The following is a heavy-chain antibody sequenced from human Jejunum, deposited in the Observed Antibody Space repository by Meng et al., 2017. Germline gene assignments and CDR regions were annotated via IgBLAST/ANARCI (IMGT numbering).Heavy chain of an antibody. V-gene: IGHV4-59*01. J-gene: IGHJ4*02. CDR2: INSSAST. D-gene: IGHD2/OR15-2a*01. Sequence: QGRLSETAPCLAKTSATLPLTRPVSGSSMNPYYWSWIPQSPGKGLEWIAYINSSASTRYNPSLKSRLTISGDTSKYQVSLKLSSVTAADTDVYYCARGRSIYYFDYWGQGTVVTVSS. CDR3: ARGRSIYYFDY. CDR1: GSSMNPYY.